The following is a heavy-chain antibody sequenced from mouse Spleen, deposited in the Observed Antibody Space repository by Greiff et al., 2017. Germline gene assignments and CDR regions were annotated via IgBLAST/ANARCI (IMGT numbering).Heavy chain of an antibody. CDR1: GYSITSGYD. CDR3: ARRDGSPYWYFDV. J-gene: IGHJ1*01. D-gene: IGHD1-1*02. CDR2: ISYSGST. V-gene: IGHV3-1*01. Sequence: EVQLQQSGPGMVKPSQSLSLTCTVTGYSITSGYDWHWIRHFPGNKLEWMGYISYSGSTNYNPSLKSRISITHDTSKNHFFLKLNSVTTEDTATYYCARRDGSPYWYFDVWGAGTTVTVSS.